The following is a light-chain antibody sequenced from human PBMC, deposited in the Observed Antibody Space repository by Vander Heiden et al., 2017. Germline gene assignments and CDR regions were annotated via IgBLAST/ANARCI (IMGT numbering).Light chain of an antibody. J-gene: IGLJ2*01. CDR3: QAWDSSHVV. Sequence: SSELTQPPPVSVSPGQTASITCSGDKLGDKYVCWYQQKPGQSPVLVIHKDSKRPSGIPERFSGSNSGNTATLTISGTQAMDEADYYCQAWDSSHVVFGGGTKLTVL. CDR1: KLGDKY. V-gene: IGLV3-1*01. CDR2: KDS.